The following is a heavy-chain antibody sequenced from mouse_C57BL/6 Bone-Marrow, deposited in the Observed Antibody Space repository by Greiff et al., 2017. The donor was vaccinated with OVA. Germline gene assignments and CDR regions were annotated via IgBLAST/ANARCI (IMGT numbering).Heavy chain of an antibody. Sequence: EVKLQESGAELVRPGASVKLSCTASGFNIKDDYMHWVKQRPEQGLEWIGWIDPENGDTEYASKFQGKATITADTSSNTAYLQLSSLTSEDTAVYYCTLTGTDAMDYWGQGTSVTVSS. CDR2: IDPENGDT. D-gene: IGHD4-1*01. CDR3: TLTGTDAMDY. J-gene: IGHJ4*01. CDR1: GFNIKDDY. V-gene: IGHV14-4*01.